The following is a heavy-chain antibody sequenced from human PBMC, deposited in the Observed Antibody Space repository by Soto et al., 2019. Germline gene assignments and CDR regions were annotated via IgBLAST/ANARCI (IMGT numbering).Heavy chain of an antibody. CDR1: GGSISSYY. CDR3: AGVTSYGIHY. V-gene: IGHV4-59*01. Sequence: SETLSLTCTVSGGSISSYYWSWIRQPPGKGLEWIGYIYYSGSTNYNPSLKSRVTISVDTSKNQCSLKLSSVTAADTAVYYCAGVTSYGIHYWGQGTLVTVSS. CDR2: IYYSGST. J-gene: IGHJ4*02. D-gene: IGHD3-10*01.